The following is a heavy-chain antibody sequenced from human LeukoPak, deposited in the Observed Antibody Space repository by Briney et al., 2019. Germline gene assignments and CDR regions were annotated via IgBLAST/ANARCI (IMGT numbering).Heavy chain of an antibody. CDR1: GRSISSYY. D-gene: IGHD5-12*01. J-gene: IGHJ4*02. V-gene: IGHV4-59*01. Sequence: SETPSLNCNLSGRSISSYYPRRNQQHPGKELQHLGYIYYSGSTNYNPSLKSRVTISGDTSKNQFSLKLSSVTAADTAVYYCARGMGSGYDLPFAYWGQGTLVTVYS. CDR3: ARGMGSGYDLPFAY. CDR2: IYYSGST.